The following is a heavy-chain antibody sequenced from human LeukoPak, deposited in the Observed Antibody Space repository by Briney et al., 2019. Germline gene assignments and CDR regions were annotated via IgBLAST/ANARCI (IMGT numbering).Heavy chain of an antibody. J-gene: IGHJ4*02. CDR2: ISYDGSNK. D-gene: IGHD1-1*01. CDR1: GFTFSSYG. Sequence: PGGSLRLSCAASGFTFSSYGMHWVRQAPGKGLEWVAVISYDGSNKYYADSVKGRFTISRDNSKNTLYLQMNSLRAEDTAVYYCAKDLGNGDGDYWGQGTLVTVSS. V-gene: IGHV3-30*18. CDR3: AKDLGNGDGDY.